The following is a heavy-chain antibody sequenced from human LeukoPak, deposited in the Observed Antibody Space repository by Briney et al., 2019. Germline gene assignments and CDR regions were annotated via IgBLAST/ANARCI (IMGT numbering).Heavy chain of an antibody. J-gene: IGHJ4*02. CDR3: AREGITMVRGGYFDY. Sequence: GGSLRLSCAASGFTFSSYGMHWVRQAPGKGLEWVSSISSSSSYIYYADSVKGRFTISRDNAKNTLYLQMNSLRAEDTAVYYCAREGITMVRGGYFDYWGQGTLVTVSS. CDR1: GFTFSSYG. CDR2: ISSSSSYI. D-gene: IGHD3-10*01. V-gene: IGHV3-21*01.